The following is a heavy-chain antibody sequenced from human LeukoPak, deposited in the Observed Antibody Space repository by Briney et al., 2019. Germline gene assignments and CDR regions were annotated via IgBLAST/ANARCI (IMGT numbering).Heavy chain of an antibody. CDR1: GFTFSSYA. CDR3: AGGPKQQLLWGRASNGFDP. D-gene: IGHD2-2*01. V-gene: IGHV3-66*01. Sequence: GGSLRLSCAASGFTFSSYAMSWVRQAPGKGLEWVSVIYSGGSTHYADPVKGRFTISRDNSKNMLYLQMNSLRAEDTAVYYCAGGPKQQLLWGRASNGFDPWGQGTLVTVSS. J-gene: IGHJ5*02. CDR2: IYSGGST.